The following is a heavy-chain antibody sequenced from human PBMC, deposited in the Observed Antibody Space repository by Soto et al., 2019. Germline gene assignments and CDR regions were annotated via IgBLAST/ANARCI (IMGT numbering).Heavy chain of an antibody. CDR2: INHSGST. CDR3: ASEVHYDFWSGPFDP. CDR1: GGSFSGYY. Sequence: PSETLSLTCAVYGGSFSGYYWSWIRQPPGKGLEWIGEINHSGSTNYNPSLKSRVTISVDTSKNQFSLKLSSVTTADTAVYYCASEVHYDFWSGPFDPWGQGTLVTVSS. V-gene: IGHV4-34*01. D-gene: IGHD3-3*01. J-gene: IGHJ5*02.